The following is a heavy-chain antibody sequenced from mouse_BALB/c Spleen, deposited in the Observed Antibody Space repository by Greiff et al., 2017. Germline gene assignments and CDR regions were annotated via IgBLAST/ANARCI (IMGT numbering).Heavy chain of an antibody. CDR2: IDPANGNT. CDR1: GFNIKDTY. Sequence: VQLQQSGAELVKPGASVKLSCTASGFNIKDTYMHWVKQRPEQGLEWIGRIDPANGNTKYDPKFQGKATITADTSSNTAYLQLSSLTSEDTAVYYCARRITTGGDAMDYWGQGTSVTVSS. V-gene: IGHV14-3*02. J-gene: IGHJ4*01. CDR3: ARRITTGGDAMDY. D-gene: IGHD1-1*01.